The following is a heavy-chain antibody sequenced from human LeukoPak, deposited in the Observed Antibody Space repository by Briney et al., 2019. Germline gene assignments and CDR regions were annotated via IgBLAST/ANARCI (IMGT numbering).Heavy chain of an antibody. Sequence: GASVKVSCKASGYTFTSYYMHWVRQAPGQGLEWMGIINPSGGSTSYAQKFQGRVTMTRDTSTSTVYMELSSLRSEDTAVYYCARDQFSRQQLAYYYYYYMDVWGKGTTVTVSS. J-gene: IGHJ6*03. CDR2: INPSGGST. CDR3: ARDQFSRQQLAYYYYYYMDV. D-gene: IGHD6-13*01. V-gene: IGHV1-46*01. CDR1: GYTFTSYY.